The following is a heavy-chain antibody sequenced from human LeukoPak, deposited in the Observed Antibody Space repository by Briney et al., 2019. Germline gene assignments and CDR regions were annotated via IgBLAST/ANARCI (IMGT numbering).Heavy chain of an antibody. J-gene: IGHJ4*02. V-gene: IGHV4-4*02. CDR2: IYHNGNT. CDR1: GGSISSSNW. D-gene: IGHD5-24*01. CDR3: ATSRDGYNKFDY. Sequence: PSGTLSLTCAVSGGSISSSNWWSWVRQPPGKGLEWIGEIYHNGNTNYNPSLKSRVTISVDKSKNQFSLKLRSVTAADTAVYYCATSRDGYNKFDYWGQGTLVTVSS.